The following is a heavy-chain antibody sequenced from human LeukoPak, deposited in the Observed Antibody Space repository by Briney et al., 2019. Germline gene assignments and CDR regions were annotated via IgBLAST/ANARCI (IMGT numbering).Heavy chain of an antibody. CDR3: AKAISLWHIAGGY. CDR2: IRYDGSNK. V-gene: IGHV3-30*02. CDR1: GFTFSSYG. D-gene: IGHD2-21*01. J-gene: IGHJ4*02. Sequence: PGGSLRLSCAASGFTFSSYGMHWVRQAPGKGLEWVAFIRYDGSNKYYADSVKGRFTISRDNSKNTLYLQMNSLRAEDTAVYYCAKAISLWHIAGGYWGQGTLVTVSS.